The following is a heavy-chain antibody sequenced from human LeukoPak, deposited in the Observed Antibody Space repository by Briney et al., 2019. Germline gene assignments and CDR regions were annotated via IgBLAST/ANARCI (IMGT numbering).Heavy chain of an antibody. CDR2: IFPGDSDT. D-gene: IGHD1-26*01. Sequence: GESLKISCHGSGYAFPSYWIGWVRQMPGKGLEWMGHIFPGDSDTRYSPSFRGQVTISADESTSTAYLQWSSLKASDTAMYYCARGRHSGSYSAFDIWGQGTMVTVSS. CDR3: ARGRHSGSYSAFDI. J-gene: IGHJ3*02. V-gene: IGHV5-51*01. CDR1: GYAFPSYW.